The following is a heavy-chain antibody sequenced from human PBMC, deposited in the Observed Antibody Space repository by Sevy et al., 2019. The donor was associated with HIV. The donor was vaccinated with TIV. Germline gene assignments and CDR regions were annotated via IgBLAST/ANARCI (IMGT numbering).Heavy chain of an antibody. V-gene: IGHV3-7*03. J-gene: IGHJ6*02. D-gene: IGHD2-2*01. CDR2: IKRDGSEK. CDR3: ARDCSSTSCLWGLDV. CDR1: GFTFSGYA. Sequence: GSLRLSCAASGFTFSGYAMHWVRQAPGKGLEWLAHIKRDGSEKYYVDSVRGRFTISRDNAKNSLYLQMNSLRAEDTAVYYCARDCSSTSCLWGLDVWGQGTTVTVSS.